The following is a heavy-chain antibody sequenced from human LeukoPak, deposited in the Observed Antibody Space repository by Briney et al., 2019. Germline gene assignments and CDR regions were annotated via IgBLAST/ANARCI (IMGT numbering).Heavy chain of an antibody. CDR2: ISSSSSYI. CDR3: ARVGRSSSSGYFDY. CDR1: GFTFSSYS. J-gene: IGHJ4*02. Sequence: GGSLRLSCVASGFTFSSYSMNWVRQAPGKGLEWVSSISSSSSYIYYADSVKGRFTISRDNAKNSLYLQMNSLRAEDTAVYYCARVGRSSSSGYFDYWGQGTLVTVSS. V-gene: IGHV3-21*01. D-gene: IGHD6-6*01.